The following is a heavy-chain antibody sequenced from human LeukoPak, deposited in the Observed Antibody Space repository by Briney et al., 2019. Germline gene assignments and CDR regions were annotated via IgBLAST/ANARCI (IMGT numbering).Heavy chain of an antibody. D-gene: IGHD4-17*01. Sequence: GKSLRLSCAASGFTFSSYGMHWVRQAPGKGLEWVAVISYDGSHKFYADSVKGRFTISRDNSKNTLYLQMSSLRAEDTAVYYCARGTLYGDTGFDYWGQGTLVTVSS. CDR3: ARGTLYGDTGFDY. V-gene: IGHV3-30*03. J-gene: IGHJ4*02. CDR2: ISYDGSHK. CDR1: GFTFSSYG.